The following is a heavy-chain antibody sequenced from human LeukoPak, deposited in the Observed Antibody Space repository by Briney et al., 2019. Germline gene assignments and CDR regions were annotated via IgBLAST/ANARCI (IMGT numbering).Heavy chain of an antibody. V-gene: IGHV3-33*01. Sequence: GGSLRLSCAASGFTFSSYGMHWVRQAPGKGLEWVAVIWYDRSNKYYADSVKGRFTISRDNSKNTLYLQMNSLRAEDTAVYYCARMAPDAGPYFDYWGQGTLVTVSS. CDR3: ARMAPDAGPYFDY. CDR2: IWYDRSNK. CDR1: GFTFSSYG. J-gene: IGHJ4*02. D-gene: IGHD1-14*01.